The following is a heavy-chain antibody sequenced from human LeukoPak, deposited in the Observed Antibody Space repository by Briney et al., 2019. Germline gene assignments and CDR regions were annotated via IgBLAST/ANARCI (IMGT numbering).Heavy chain of an antibody. V-gene: IGHV4-39*01. J-gene: IGHJ4*02. CDR1: GGSISSSSYY. D-gene: IGHD6-25*01. CDR2: ISYSGST. Sequence: SETLSLTCTVSGGSISSSSYYWGWIRQPPGKGLEWIAIISYSGSTYYNPSLKSRVTISVDTSKNQFSLKLSSVAAADTAVYYCARLNRGINAAHFDYWGQGTLVTVSS. CDR3: ARLNRGINAAHFDY.